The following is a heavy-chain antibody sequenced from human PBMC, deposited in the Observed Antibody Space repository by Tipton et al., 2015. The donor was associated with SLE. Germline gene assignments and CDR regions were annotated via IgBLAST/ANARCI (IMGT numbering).Heavy chain of an antibody. CDR1: GYSFNNYW. CDR2: FHPGYSDA. D-gene: IGHD2-15*01. Sequence: VQLVQSGGEVKKPGESLKISCKGSGYSFNNYWISWVRQMPGKGLEWMGIFHPGYSDATYSPSFQGQVTISADKSISTAYLRWSSLKASDTAVYYCARHRCTGGSCYSPYGSAYDMDVWGQGTTVTVSS. V-gene: IGHV5-51*01. CDR3: ARHRCTGGSCYSPYGSAYDMDV. J-gene: IGHJ6*02.